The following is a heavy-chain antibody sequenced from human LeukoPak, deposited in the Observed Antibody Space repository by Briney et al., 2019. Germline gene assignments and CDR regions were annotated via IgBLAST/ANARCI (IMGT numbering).Heavy chain of an antibody. CDR3: AKGTSTYSSGSFDY. Sequence: GGSLRLSCAASGFTFSSYAMSWVRQAPGKGLEWVSAISGSGGSTYYADSMKGRFTISRDNSKNMLYLQMTSLRAEDTAVYYCAKGTSTYSSGSFDYWGRGTLVTVSS. V-gene: IGHV3-23*01. D-gene: IGHD6-19*01. J-gene: IGHJ4*02. CDR1: GFTFSSYA. CDR2: ISGSGGST.